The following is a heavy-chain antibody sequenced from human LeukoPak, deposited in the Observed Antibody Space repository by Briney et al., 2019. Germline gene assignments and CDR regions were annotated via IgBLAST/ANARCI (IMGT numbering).Heavy chain of an antibody. D-gene: IGHD2-2*01. CDR2: INPNSGGT. Sequence: ASVKVSCKASGYTFTGYYMHWVRQAPGQGLEWMGWINPNSGGTNYAQKFQGRVTMTRDTSISTAYMELSRLRSDDTAVYYCARKDIVVVPAAVPAGFDPWGQGTLVTVSS. CDR1: GYTFTGYY. V-gene: IGHV1-2*02. J-gene: IGHJ5*02. CDR3: ARKDIVVVPAAVPAGFDP.